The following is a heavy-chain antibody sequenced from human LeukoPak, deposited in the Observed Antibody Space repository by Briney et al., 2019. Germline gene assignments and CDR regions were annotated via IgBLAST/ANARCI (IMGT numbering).Heavy chain of an antibody. D-gene: IGHD3-9*01. V-gene: IGHV4-59*08. CDR2: IYYSGST. J-gene: IGHJ3*02. CDR3: ARHILNWDAFDI. CDR1: GGSISSYY. Sequence: SETLSLTCTVSGGSISSYYWSWIRQPPGKGLEWIGYIYYSGSTNYNPSLKSRVTISVDTSKNQFSLKLSSVTAADTAVYYCARHILNWDAFDIWGQGTMVTASS.